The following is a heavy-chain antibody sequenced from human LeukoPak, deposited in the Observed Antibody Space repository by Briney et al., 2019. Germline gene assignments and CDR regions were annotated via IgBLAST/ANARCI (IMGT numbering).Heavy chain of an antibody. CDR2: ISTSSSSI. D-gene: IGHD1-26*01. V-gene: IGHV3-21*01. J-gene: IGHJ4*02. CDR3: ARDKHSGSYQFDY. CDR1: GFTFNTYA. Sequence: PGGSLRLSCVGSGFTFNTYALNWVRQAPGKGLEWVSSISTSSSSIYYADSVKGRFTISRDNAKNSLYLQMNSLRVEDTAVYYCARDKHSGSYQFDYWGQGTLVTVSS.